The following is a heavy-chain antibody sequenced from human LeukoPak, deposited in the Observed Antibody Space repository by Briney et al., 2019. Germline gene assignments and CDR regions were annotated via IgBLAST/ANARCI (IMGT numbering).Heavy chain of an antibody. D-gene: IGHD6-25*01. Sequence: SETLSLTCTVSGGSISSSSYYWGWIRQPPGKGLEWIGSIYHDGSAYYNASLKSRVTISVDTSKNHFSLRLSSVTAADTAVYYCARVRGYGYYYYYMDVWGKGTTVTVSS. J-gene: IGHJ6*03. CDR1: GGSISSSSYY. CDR2: IYHDGSA. V-gene: IGHV4-39*02. CDR3: ARVRGYGYYYYYMDV.